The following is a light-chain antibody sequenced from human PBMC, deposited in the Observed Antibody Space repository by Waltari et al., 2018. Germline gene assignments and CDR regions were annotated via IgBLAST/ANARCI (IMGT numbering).Light chain of an antibody. CDR2: DVS. V-gene: IGLV2-14*01. J-gene: IGLJ1*01. CDR3: SSYTSSSTLFYV. CDR1: SSDVGGYNY. Sequence: QSALTQPASVSGSPGQSITISCTGTSSDVGGYNYVSWSQQHPGKAPKLMIYDVSNRPSGGSNRFSGSKSGNTASLTISGLQAEDEADYYCSSYTSSSTLFYVFGTGTKVTVL.